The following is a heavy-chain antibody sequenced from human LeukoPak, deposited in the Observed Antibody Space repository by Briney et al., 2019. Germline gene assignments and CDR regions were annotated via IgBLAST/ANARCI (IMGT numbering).Heavy chain of an antibody. D-gene: IGHD6-13*01. CDR2: MNPNSGNT. J-gene: IGHJ4*02. V-gene: IGHV1-8*01. Sequence: ALVKVSCKASGYTFSNYDIIWVRQATGQGLEWMGWMNPNSGNTGYTQNFQGRVTMTRNTSISTAYMDLSSLRSEDTAVYYCARGVKGQQLGYWGQGTLVTVSS. CDR3: ARGVKGQQLGY. CDR1: GYTFSNYD.